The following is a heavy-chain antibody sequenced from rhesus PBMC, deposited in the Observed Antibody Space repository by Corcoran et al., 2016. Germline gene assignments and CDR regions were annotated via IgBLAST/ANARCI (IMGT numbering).Heavy chain of an antibody. J-gene: IGHJ3*01. V-gene: IGHV3-110*01. D-gene: IGHD2-2*01. CDR1: GFPFSDYY. CDR2: ISSGIDSTK. Sequence: EVRLVESGGGLVQPGGSLRLSCAASGFPFSDYYMAWFRQAQGKGLEWVSSISSGIDSTKLYPDSVKGRFTISRDNAKNTVYLQMNSLRAEDTAVYYCARQYYDAFDFWGQGLRVTVSS. CDR3: ARQYYDAFDF.